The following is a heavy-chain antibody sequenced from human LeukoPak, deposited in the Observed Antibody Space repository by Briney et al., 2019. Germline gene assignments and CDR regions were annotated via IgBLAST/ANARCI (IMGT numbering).Heavy chain of an antibody. V-gene: IGHV4-34*01. D-gene: IGHD5-18*01. CDR2: IYYSGST. Sequence: SETLSLTCAVYGGSFSGYYWSWIRQPPGKGLEWIGYIYYSGSTHYNPSLKSRVTISVDTSKNQFSLKLSSVTAADTAVYYCARARSWIQLWLHWFDPWGQGTLVTVSS. J-gene: IGHJ5*02. CDR1: GGSFSGYY. CDR3: ARARSWIQLWLHWFDP.